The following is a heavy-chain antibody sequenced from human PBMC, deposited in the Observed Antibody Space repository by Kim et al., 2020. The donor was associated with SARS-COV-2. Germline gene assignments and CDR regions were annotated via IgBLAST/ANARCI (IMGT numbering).Heavy chain of an antibody. CDR3: AREDGYEGAFDI. J-gene: IGHJ3*02. Sequence: SYADSVKGRFTISRDNAKNTLYLQMNSLRAEDTAVYYCAREDGYEGAFDIWGQGTMVTVSS. D-gene: IGHD5-12*01. V-gene: IGHV3-74*01.